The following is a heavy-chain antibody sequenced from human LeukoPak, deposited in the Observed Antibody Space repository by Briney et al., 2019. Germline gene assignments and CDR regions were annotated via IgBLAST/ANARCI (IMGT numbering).Heavy chain of an antibody. D-gene: IGHD5-24*01. V-gene: IGHV3-33*01. J-gene: IGHJ4*02. Sequence: GGTLRLSCAAPGFTFSSFGMHWVRQAPGKGLEWVAVIWYDGSNKYYADSVKGRFTISRDYSKNTVYLQMNSLRAEDTAVYYCAREASVLASIPYDYWGQGTLVTVSS. CDR2: IWYDGSNK. CDR1: GFTFSSFG. CDR3: AREASVLASIPYDY.